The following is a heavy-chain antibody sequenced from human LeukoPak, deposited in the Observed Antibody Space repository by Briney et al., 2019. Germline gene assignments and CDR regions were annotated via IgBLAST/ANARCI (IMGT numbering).Heavy chain of an antibody. CDR2: IHTSGST. CDR3: ARLHLPAHEGAFDI. J-gene: IGHJ3*02. CDR1: GGSISKYY. V-gene: IGHV4-4*07. D-gene: IGHD2-2*01. Sequence: PSETLSLTCTVPGGSISKYYWSWIRQPAGKGLEWIGRIHTSGSTNYNPSLRSRVTMSVDTSKNQFSLRLTSVTATDTAVYYCARLHLPAHEGAFDIWGRGTTVTVSS.